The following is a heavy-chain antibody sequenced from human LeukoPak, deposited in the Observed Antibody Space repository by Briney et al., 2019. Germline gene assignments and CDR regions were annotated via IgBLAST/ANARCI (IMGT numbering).Heavy chain of an antibody. D-gene: IGHD3-9*01. CDR3: AKESAYDILTGYSDY. V-gene: IGHV3-53*01. Sequence: PGGSLRLSCAASGFTVSNNYMSWVRQAPGKGLEWVSVIYSGDNTYYVESVKGRFTISRDNSKNTMYLQMNSLRAEDTAAYYCAKESAYDILTGYSDYWGQGTLVTVSS. J-gene: IGHJ4*02. CDR2: IYSGDNT. CDR1: GFTVSNNY.